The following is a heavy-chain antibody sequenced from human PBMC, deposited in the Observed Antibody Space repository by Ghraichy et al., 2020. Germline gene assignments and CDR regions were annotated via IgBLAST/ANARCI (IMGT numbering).Heavy chain of an antibody. CDR2: ISGSGGNT. D-gene: IGHD2/OR15-2a*01. Sequence: GGSLKLSCAASGFSFSSYAMSWVRQAPGKGLEWVSTISGSGGNTYYADYVRGRFTISIDNSKNTLYLQMNSLKAEDTAVYSCAKDGDFHPTFYYYYYGMDVWGQGTTVTVSS. V-gene: IGHV3-23*01. J-gene: IGHJ6*02. CDR3: AKDGDFHPTFYYYYYGMDV. CDR1: GFSFSSYA.